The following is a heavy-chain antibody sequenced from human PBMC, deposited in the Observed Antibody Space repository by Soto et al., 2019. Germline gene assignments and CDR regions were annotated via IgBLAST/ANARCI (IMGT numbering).Heavy chain of an antibody. V-gene: IGHV1-2*04. CDR2: INPNSGGT. CDR3: ARDSSGWTGPNYFDY. CDR1: TFTGYY. J-gene: IGHJ4*02. D-gene: IGHD6-19*01. Sequence: TFTGYYMHWVRQAPGQGLEWMGWINPNSGGTNYAQKFQGWVTMTRDTSISTAYKELSRLRSDDTAVYYCARDSSGWTGPNYFDYWGQGTLVTVSS.